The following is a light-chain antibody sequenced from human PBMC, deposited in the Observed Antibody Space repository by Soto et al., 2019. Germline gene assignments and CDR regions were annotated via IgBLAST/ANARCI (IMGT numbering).Light chain of an antibody. CDR2: EVN. V-gene: IGLV2-14*01. Sequence: QSALTQPASVSGSPGQSITIPCTGTSSDVGSYNYVSWYQHHPGKAPKLMIYEVNNRPSGVSNRFSGSKSGNTASLTISGLQAEDEADYYCSSYTTSSIVVFGGGTKLTVL. CDR1: SSDVGSYNY. CDR3: SSYTTSSIVV. J-gene: IGLJ2*01.